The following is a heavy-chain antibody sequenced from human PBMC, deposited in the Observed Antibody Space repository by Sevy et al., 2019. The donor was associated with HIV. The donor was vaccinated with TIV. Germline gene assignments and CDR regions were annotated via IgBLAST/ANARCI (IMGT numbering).Heavy chain of an antibody. D-gene: IGHD6-19*01. Sequence: SETLSLTCTVSGGSISSSSYYWGWIRQPPGKGLEWIGSIYYSGSTNYNPSLKSRVTISVDTSKNQFSLKLSSVTAADTAVYYCARQGYSSGLVDYWGQGTLVTVSS. CDR3: ARQGYSSGLVDY. J-gene: IGHJ4*02. CDR1: GGSISSSSYY. CDR2: IYYSGST. V-gene: IGHV4-39*01.